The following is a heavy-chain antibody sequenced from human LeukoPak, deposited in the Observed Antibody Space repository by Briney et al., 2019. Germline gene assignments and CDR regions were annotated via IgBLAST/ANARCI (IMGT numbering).Heavy chain of an antibody. Sequence: GASVTVSCKASGYTFTGYYMHWVRQAPGQGLEWMGWINPNSGGTNYAQKFQGRVTMTRDTSISTAYMELSRLRSDDTAVYYCARDRSPRHYYDTSDYHGAADYWGQGTLVTVSS. V-gene: IGHV1-2*02. D-gene: IGHD3-22*01. CDR3: ARDRSPRHYYDTSDYHGAADY. CDR2: INPNSGGT. CDR1: GYTFTGYY. J-gene: IGHJ4*02.